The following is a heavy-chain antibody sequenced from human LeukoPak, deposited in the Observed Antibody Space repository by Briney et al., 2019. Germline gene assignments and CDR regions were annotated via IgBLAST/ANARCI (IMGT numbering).Heavy chain of an antibody. CDR2: IKHDGSEK. V-gene: IGHV3-7*03. J-gene: IGHJ4*02. CDR3: ARVSRWGLNHNPHY. Sequence: PGGSLRLSCAASGFTFSNYWMSWVRQAPGKGLELVANIKHDGSEKYYVDSVKGRFTISRDNAMNSLYMQMNSLRAEDTAVYYCARVSRWGLNHNPHYWGQGTLVTVSS. D-gene: IGHD7-27*01. CDR1: GFTFSNYW.